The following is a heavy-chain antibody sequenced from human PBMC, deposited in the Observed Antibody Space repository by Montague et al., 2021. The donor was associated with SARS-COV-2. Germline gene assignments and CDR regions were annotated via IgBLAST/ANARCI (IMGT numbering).Heavy chain of an antibody. CDR3: ARLPYFYDSTHAFDI. V-gene: IGHV4-39*01. J-gene: IGHJ3*02. CDR2: IYYSGST. D-gene: IGHD3-22*01. Sequence: SETLSLTCTVSGGSIRTSSYYWGWIRQPPGKGLDWIGSIYYSGSTYYNPSLKSRATISVDTSKNQFSLRLSSVTAADTAVYYCARLPYFYDSTHAFDIWGQGTMVTVSS. CDR1: GGSIRTSSYY.